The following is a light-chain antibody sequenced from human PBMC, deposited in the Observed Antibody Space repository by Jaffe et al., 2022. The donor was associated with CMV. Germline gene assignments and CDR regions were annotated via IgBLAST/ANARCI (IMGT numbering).Light chain of an antibody. CDR1: QTISRH. J-gene: IGKJ3*01. CDR2: AAS. V-gene: IGKV1-39*01. Sequence: DIQMTQSPSSLSASVEDRVTITCRASQTISRHLNWYQQKLGKAPKLLIYAASSLQSGVPSRFSGSGSGTDFTLSISSLQPEDFATYYCQQTYNTPFTFGPGTYVDIK. CDR3: QQTYNTPFT.